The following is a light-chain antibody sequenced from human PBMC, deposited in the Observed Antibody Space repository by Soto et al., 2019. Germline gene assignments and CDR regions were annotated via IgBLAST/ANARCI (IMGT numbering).Light chain of an antibody. CDR1: QRVSSSY. V-gene: IGKV3-20*01. CDR2: GAS. J-gene: IGKJ1*01. Sequence: EIVLTQSPGTLSLSPGERATLSCRASQRVSSSYLAWYQQKPGQAPRLLIYGASRRATCIPDRFSGSGFWTDFTLTISRLEPEDFAVYYCQQYGSSPPWTFGQGTKVDIK. CDR3: QQYGSSPPWT.